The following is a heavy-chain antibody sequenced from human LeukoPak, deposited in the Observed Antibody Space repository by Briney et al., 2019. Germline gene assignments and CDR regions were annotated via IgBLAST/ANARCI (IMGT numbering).Heavy chain of an antibody. CDR3: ARGGGATQWLVQGTFLY. CDR1: GGSISSYY. Sequence: SETLSLTCTVSGGSISSYYWSWIRQPPGKGLEWIGYIYYSGSTNYNASLKSRVTISVDTSKNQFSLKLSSVTAADTAVYYCARGGGATQWLVQGTFLYWGQETLVTVSS. J-gene: IGHJ4*02. D-gene: IGHD6-19*01. V-gene: IGHV4-59*01. CDR2: IYYSGST.